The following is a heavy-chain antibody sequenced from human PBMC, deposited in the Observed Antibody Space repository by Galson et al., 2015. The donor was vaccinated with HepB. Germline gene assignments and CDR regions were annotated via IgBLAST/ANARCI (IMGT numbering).Heavy chain of an antibody. CDR3: AREFWSGYGPFVPYYCYYYGMDV. V-gene: IGHV3-30-3*01. J-gene: IGHJ6*04. Sequence: SLRLSCAASGFTFSTYAMHWVRQAPGKGLEWVAVISYDGSNKYYADSVKGRFTISRDNSKNTLYLQMNSLRAEDTAVYYCAREFWSGYGPFVPYYCYYYGMDVWGKGTTVTVSS. D-gene: IGHD3-3*01. CDR1: GFTFSTYA. CDR2: ISYDGSNK.